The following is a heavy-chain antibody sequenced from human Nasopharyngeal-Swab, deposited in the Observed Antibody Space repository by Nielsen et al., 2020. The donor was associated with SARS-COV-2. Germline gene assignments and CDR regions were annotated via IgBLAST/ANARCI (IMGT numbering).Heavy chain of an antibody. CDR1: GFTFSSYS. CDR3: AKEGGFGEPIYYYYYYMDV. CDR2: IRYDGSNK. Sequence: GESLKISCAASGFTFSSYSMNRVRQAPGKGLEWVAFIRYDGSNKYYADSVKGRFTISRDNSKNTLYLQMNSLRAEDTAVYYCAKEGGFGEPIYYYYYYMDVWGKGTTVTVSS. J-gene: IGHJ6*03. D-gene: IGHD3-10*01. V-gene: IGHV3-30*02.